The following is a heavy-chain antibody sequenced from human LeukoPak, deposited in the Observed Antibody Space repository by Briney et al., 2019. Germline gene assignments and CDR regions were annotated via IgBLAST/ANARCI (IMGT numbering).Heavy chain of an antibody. CDR3: AKVMDVVVVPAAIGSYYYYGMDV. CDR2: IRYDGSNK. J-gene: IGHJ6*02. CDR1: GFTFSSYG. D-gene: IGHD2-2*03. V-gene: IGHV3-30*02. Sequence: PGGSLRLSCAASGFTFSSYGMHLVRQAPGKGLEGVAFIRYDGSNKYYADSVKGRFTISRYNSKNTLYLQMNSLRAEDTAVYYCAKVMDVVVVPAAIGSYYYYGMDVWGQGTTVTVSS.